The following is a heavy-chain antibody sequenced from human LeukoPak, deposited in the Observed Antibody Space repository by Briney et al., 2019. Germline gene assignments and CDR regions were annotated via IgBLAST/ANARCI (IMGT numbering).Heavy chain of an antibody. D-gene: IGHD3-10*01. Sequence: GGSLRLSCAASGFTFSSYSMNWVRQAPGKGLEWVGFIRSKAYGGTTEYAASVKGRFTISRDDSKSIAYLQMNSLKTEDTAVYYCTRDSGSGAFDYWGQGTLVTVS. CDR3: TRDSGSGAFDY. CDR2: IRSKAYGGTT. V-gene: IGHV3-49*04. J-gene: IGHJ4*02. CDR1: GFTFSSYS.